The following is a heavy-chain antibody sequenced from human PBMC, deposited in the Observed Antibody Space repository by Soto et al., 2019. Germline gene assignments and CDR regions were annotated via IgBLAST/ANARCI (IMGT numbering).Heavy chain of an antibody. CDR3: ARDLWAAREYYFDY. J-gene: IGHJ4*02. Sequence: VGSLRLSCAASGFTFSSYAMHWVRQAPGKGLEWVAVISYDGSNKYYADSVKGRFTISRDNSKNTLYLQMNSLRAEDTAVYYCARDLWAAREYYFDYWGQGTLVTVSS. D-gene: IGHD6-6*01. V-gene: IGHV3-30-3*01. CDR2: ISYDGSNK. CDR1: GFTFSSYA.